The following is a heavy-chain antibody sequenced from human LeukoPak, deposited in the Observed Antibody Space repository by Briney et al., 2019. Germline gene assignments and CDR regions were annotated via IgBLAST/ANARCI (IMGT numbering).Heavy chain of an antibody. D-gene: IGHD3-9*01. CDR3: ARGVILTGYYSPSYHYGMDV. J-gene: IGHJ6*02. V-gene: IGHV4-59*01. CDR2: INYSGST. Sequence: PSETLSLTCTVSGGSISSYYWSWIRQPPGKGLEWIGYINYSGSTNYNPSLKSRVTISLDTSKNQFSLKLSSVTAADTAIYYCARGVILTGYYSPSYHYGMDVWGQGTTVTVSS. CDR1: GGSISSYY.